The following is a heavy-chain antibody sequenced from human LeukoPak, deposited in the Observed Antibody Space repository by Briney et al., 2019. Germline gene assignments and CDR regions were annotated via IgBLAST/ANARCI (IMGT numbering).Heavy chain of an antibody. CDR3: ARDYQVRGVIPAGTSKDYYYYYMDV. D-gene: IGHD3-10*01. Sequence: SVKVSCKASGGTFSSYAISWVRQAPGQGLEWMGGIIPIFGTANYAQKFQGRVTITADESTSTAYMELSSLRSEDTAVYYCARDYQVRGVIPAGTSKDYYYYYMDVWGKGTTVTVSS. CDR2: IIPIFGTA. V-gene: IGHV1-69*01. CDR1: GGTFSSYA. J-gene: IGHJ6*03.